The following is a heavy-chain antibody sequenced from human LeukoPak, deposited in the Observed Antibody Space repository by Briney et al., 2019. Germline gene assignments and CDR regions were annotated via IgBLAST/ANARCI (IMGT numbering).Heavy chain of an antibody. D-gene: IGHD2/OR15-2a*01. V-gene: IGHV3-23*01. CDR1: GFTFSSYA. Sequence: GGSLRLSCAASGFTFSSYAMNWVRQAPGKGLEWVSSISGSGGSTYYADSVKGRFTISRDNSKNTLYLQMNSLTTEDTALYYCAKDGGSTSYGEYYYMDVWGKGTTVTISS. CDR2: ISGSGGST. CDR3: AKDGGSTSYGEYYYMDV. J-gene: IGHJ6*03.